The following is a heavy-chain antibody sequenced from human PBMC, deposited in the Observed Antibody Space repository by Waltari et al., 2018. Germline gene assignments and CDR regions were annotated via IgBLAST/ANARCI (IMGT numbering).Heavy chain of an antibody. CDR2: IYYSGTP. J-gene: IGHJ4*02. Sequence: QLQLQESGPGLVKPSGTLSLTCTVSDDSISSGDYSWGWIRQPPGKGLEWIGSIYYSGTPSYNPSLRSRGTMSVDTSKKQFSLKLSSVTAADTAVYYCARSLHVFKAAAGMFDYWGQGTLVTVSS. CDR3: ARSLHVFKAAAGMFDY. CDR1: DDSISSGDYS. V-gene: IGHV4-39*01. D-gene: IGHD6-13*01.